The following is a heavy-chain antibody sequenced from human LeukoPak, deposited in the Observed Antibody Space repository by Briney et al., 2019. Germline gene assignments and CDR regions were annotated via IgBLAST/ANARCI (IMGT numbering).Heavy chain of an antibody. J-gene: IGHJ4*02. CDR2: INHSGST. V-gene: IGHV4-34*01. CDR1: GGSFSGYY. Sequence: KPSETLSLTCAVYGGSFSGYYWSWIRQPPGKGLEWIGEINHSGSTNYNPSLKSRVTISVDTSKNQFSLKLSPVTAADTAVYYCARARRFFDYWGQGTLVTASS. CDR3: ARARRFFDY.